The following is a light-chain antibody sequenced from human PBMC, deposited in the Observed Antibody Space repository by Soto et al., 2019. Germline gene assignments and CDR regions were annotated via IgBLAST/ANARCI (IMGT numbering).Light chain of an antibody. J-gene: IGKJ1*01. CDR1: QGIRND. CDR3: RQDYNYPRT. Sequence: AIQMTQSPSSLSASVGDRVTITCRASQGIRNDLGWYQQKPGKAPKLLIYAASSLQSGVPSRFSGSGSGTDFTLTISSLQTEDFATYYCRQDYNYPRTFGQGTKVEIK. CDR2: AAS. V-gene: IGKV1-6*01.